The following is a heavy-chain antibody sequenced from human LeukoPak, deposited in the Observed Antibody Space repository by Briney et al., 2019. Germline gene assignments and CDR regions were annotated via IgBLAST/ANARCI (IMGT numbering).Heavy chain of an antibody. CDR2: INHSGSS. D-gene: IGHD6-19*01. V-gene: IGHV4-34*01. J-gene: IGHJ4*02. CDR3: ARRNPSSGWPFDY. CDR1: GGXFSGYY. Sequence: SETLSLTCAVYGGXFSGYYCTWIRQPPGKGLEWIGEINHSGSSNYSPSLKSRVTISVDTSKNQFSLKLSSVTAADTAVYYCARRNPSSGWPFDYWGQGTLVTVSS.